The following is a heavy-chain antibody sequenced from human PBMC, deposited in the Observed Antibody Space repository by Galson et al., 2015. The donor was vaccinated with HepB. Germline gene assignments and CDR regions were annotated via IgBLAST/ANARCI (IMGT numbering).Heavy chain of an antibody. CDR1: GFIFSSYW. CDR3: ARDWIFGQSDV. CDR2: IKHYGSEK. J-gene: IGHJ6*02. V-gene: IGHV3-7*03. Sequence: SLRLSCAASGFIFSSYWMSWVRQAPGKGLEWVASIKHYGSEKYYVDSVKGRFTISRDNAKNSLYLQMNSLRAEDTAVYYCARDWIFGQSDVWGQGTTVTVSS. D-gene: IGHD3-3*01.